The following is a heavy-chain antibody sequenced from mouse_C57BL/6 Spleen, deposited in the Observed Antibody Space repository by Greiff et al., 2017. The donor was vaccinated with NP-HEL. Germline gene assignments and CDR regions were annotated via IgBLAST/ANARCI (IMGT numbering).Heavy chain of an antibody. CDR3: APYSSHAMDY. J-gene: IGHJ4*01. CDR2: IHPNSGST. V-gene: IGHV1-64*01. CDR1: GYTFTSYW. D-gene: IGHD1-1*01. Sequence: VQLQQSGAELVKPGASVKLSCKASGYTFTSYWMHWVKQRPGQGLEWIGMIHPNSGSTNYNEKFKSKATLTVDKSSSTAYMQLSSLTSEDSAVYYCAPYSSHAMDYWGQGTSVTVSS.